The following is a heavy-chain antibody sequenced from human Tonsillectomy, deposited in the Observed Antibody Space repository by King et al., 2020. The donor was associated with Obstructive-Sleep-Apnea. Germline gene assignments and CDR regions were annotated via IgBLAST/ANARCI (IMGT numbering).Heavy chain of an antibody. Sequence: QLVQSGGGLVQPGGSLRLSCAASGFTFSSYAMSWVRQAPRKGLEWVSLISDGGGSTYYADSVKGRFTISRDNSKNTVYLQMNSLRAEDTAVYYCARDHWFDPWGQGTLVTVSS. CDR3: ARDHWFDP. V-gene: IGHV3-23*04. CDR2: ISDGGGST. J-gene: IGHJ5*02. CDR1: GFTFSSYA.